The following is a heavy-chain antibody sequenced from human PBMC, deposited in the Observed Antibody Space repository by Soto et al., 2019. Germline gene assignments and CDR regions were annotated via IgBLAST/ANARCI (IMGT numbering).Heavy chain of an antibody. CDR2: ISAYNGNT. J-gene: IGHJ5*02. V-gene: IGHV1-18*01. D-gene: IGHD6-19*01. CDR1: GYTFTSYG. Sequence: GASVKVSCKASGYTFTSYGISWVRQAPGQGLEWMGWISAYNGNTNYAQKLQGRVTMTTDTSTSTAYMELRSLRSDDTAVYYCARDFTVAGTNWFDPWGQGTLVTVSS. CDR3: ARDFTVAGTNWFDP.